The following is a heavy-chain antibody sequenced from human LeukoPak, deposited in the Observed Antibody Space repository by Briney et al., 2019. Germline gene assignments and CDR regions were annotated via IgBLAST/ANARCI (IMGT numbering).Heavy chain of an antibody. CDR1: GFTFSTYS. D-gene: IGHD5-24*01. V-gene: IGHV3-23*01. CDR2: IDGGSASI. J-gene: IGHJ4*02. CDR3: AKRGDGPNYDY. Sequence: PGGSLRFSCAASGFTFSTYSMSWVRQAPGKGLEWVSAIDGGSASIYYADSVKGRFTISRDNSKNTLYLQMNSLRAEDTAVYYCAKRGDGPNYDYWGQGTLVTVSS.